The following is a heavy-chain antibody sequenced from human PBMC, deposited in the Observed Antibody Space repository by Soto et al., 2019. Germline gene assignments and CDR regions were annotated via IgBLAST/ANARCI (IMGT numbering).Heavy chain of an antibody. CDR1: GGTFSSNP. J-gene: IGHJ4*02. D-gene: IGHD5-12*01. Sequence: SVKVSCKASGGTFSSNPISWMRQAPGQGLEWVGGTIPTFGAGSYAQRFQGRVTITAGKSTNTAYMELSNLRPEDTAVYYCARRQSNGYNRYFDSWGQGTLVTVSS. CDR3: ARRQSNGYNRYFDS. V-gene: IGHV1-69*06. CDR2: TIPTFGAG.